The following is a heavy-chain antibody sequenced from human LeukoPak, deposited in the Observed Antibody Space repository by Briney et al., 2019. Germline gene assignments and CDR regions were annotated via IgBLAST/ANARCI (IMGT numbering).Heavy chain of an antibody. CDR2: ISAYNGNT. D-gene: IGHD3-3*01. Sequence: GASVKVSCKASGYTFTSYGISWVRQAPGQRLEWMGWISAYNGNTNYAQKFQERVTITRDMSTSTAYMELSSLRSEDTAVYYCAASAPRGGFLEWNYYYYMDVWGKGTTVTVSS. J-gene: IGHJ6*03. V-gene: IGHV1-18*01. CDR3: AASAPRGGFLEWNYYYYMDV. CDR1: GYTFTSYG.